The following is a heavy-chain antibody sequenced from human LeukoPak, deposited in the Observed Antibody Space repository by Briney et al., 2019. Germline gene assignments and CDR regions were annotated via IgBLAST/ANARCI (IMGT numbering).Heavy chain of an antibody. V-gene: IGHV4-4*07. D-gene: IGHD3-10*01. CDR3: ARDYGSGRRYYYMDV. CDR1: GGSISSYY. Sequence: SETLSLTRTVSGGSISSYYWSWIRQPAGKGLEWIGRIYTSGSTNYNPSLKSRVSMSVDTSKNQFSLKLRSVTAADTAVYYCARDYGSGRRYYYMDVWGKGTTVTVSS. CDR2: IYTSGST. J-gene: IGHJ6*03.